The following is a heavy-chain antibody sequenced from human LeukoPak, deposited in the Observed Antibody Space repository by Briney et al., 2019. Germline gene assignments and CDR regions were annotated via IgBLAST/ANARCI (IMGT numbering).Heavy chain of an antibody. D-gene: IGHD3-3*01. J-gene: IGHJ4*02. CDR3: AKAAAITIFGVVIVSFDY. V-gene: IGHV3-23*01. Sequence: PGGSLRLSCAASGFTFSSYAMSWVRQAPGKGLEWVSAISGSGGSTYYADSVKGRFTISRDNSKNTLYLQMNSLRAEDTAVYYCAKAAAITIFGVVIVSFDYWGQGTLVTVSS. CDR2: ISGSGGST. CDR1: GFTFSSYA.